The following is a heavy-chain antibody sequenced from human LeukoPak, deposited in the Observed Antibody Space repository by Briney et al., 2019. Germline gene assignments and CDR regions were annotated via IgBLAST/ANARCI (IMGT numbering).Heavy chain of an antibody. CDR2: ISGSGGST. CDR3: AKGIPPDYGFDI. D-gene: IGHD4-17*01. Sequence: PGGSLRLSCAASGFTFSSYAMSWVRQALEKGLEWVSAISGSGGSTYYADSVKGRFTISRDNSKNTLYLQMNSLRAEDTAVYYCAKGIPPDYGFDIWGQGTMVTVSS. CDR1: GFTFSSYA. V-gene: IGHV3-23*01. J-gene: IGHJ3*02.